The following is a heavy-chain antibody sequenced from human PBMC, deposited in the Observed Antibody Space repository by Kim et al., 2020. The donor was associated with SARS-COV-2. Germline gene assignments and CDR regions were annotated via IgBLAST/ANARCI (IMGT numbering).Heavy chain of an antibody. CDR2: IIYSGST. CDR1: DDSIGSFY. J-gene: IGHJ3*01. V-gene: IGHV4-59*13. D-gene: IGHD6-25*01. Sequence: SETLSLTCSVSDDSIGSFYWSWVRQPPGMGLEWIGYIIYSGSTMYNPSFKGRVTISEDLSKNQFSLTLISLTVADTAMYYCARYGMQRPGALDLCGQGT. CDR3: ARYGMQRPGALDL.